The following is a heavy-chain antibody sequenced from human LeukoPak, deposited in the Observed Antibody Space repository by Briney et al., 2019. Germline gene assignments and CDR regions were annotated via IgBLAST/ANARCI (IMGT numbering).Heavy chain of an antibody. CDR3: ARGGWYKNWFDP. CDR2: IHYSGST. V-gene: IGHV4-59*01. Sequence: PSETLSLTCTVSGFSISSYYLSWVRQPPGKGLEWIGYIHYSGSTNYNPSLNSRITISVDTSKKQFSLMLSSVTAADTAVYYCARGGWYKNWFDPWGQGTLVTVSS. D-gene: IGHD6-19*01. CDR1: GFSISSYY. J-gene: IGHJ5*02.